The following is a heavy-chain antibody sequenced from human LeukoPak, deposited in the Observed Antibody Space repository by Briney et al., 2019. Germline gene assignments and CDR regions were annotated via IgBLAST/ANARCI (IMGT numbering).Heavy chain of an antibody. D-gene: IGHD6-19*01. CDR1: GYIFTNYG. CDR2: INPNSGGT. J-gene: IGHJ4*02. CDR3: AREAVAGEFDY. V-gene: IGHV1-2*02. Sequence: ASVKVSCKASGYIFTNYGISWVRQAPGQGLEWMGWINPNSGGTNYAQKFQGRVTMTRDTSISTAYMELSRLRSDDTAVYYCAREAVAGEFDYWGQGTLVTVSS.